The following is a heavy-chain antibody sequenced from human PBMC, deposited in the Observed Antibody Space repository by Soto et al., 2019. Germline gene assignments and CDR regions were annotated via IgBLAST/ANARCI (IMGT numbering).Heavy chain of an antibody. CDR2: LYDVDGS. D-gene: IGHD1-1*01. CDR1: GLTVSGKKY. V-gene: IGHV3-53*01. J-gene: IGHJ3*01. CDR3: ATWHEREHAYDV. Sequence: PEGSLRLSCAAFGLTVSGKKYVAWVRQAPGKGLEWVSALYDVDGSFYADSVKGRFTTSSDSSKTTVYLQMNGLRPDDTAVYYCATWHEREHAYDVWGQGTTVTVSS.